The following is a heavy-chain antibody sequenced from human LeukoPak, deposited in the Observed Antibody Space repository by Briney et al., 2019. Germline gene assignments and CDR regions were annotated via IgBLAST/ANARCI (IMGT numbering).Heavy chain of an antibody. Sequence: SETLSLTCTVSGGSISSHYWSWIRQPPGRGLEWIGCIYSSGTTNYNPSLKSRVTISVDTSKNQFSLKLNSVNAADTAVYYCARASFGDYSAEYFHHWGQGTLVTVSS. CDR2: IYSSGTT. CDR1: GGSISSHY. CDR3: ARASFGDYSAEYFHH. V-gene: IGHV4-59*11. J-gene: IGHJ1*01. D-gene: IGHD4-17*01.